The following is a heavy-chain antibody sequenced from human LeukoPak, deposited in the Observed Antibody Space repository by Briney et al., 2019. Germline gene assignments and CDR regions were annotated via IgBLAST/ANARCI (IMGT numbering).Heavy chain of an antibody. CDR1: GFTFSSYA. D-gene: IGHD4-23*01. Sequence: GRSLRLSCAASGFTFSSYAMHWVRQAPGKGLEWVAVISYDGSNKYYADSVKGRFTISRDNSKNTLYLQMNSLRAEDTAVYYCARSTPKTVVKDYWGQGTLVTVSS. CDR3: ARSTPKTVVKDY. CDR2: ISYDGSNK. V-gene: IGHV3-30-3*01. J-gene: IGHJ4*02.